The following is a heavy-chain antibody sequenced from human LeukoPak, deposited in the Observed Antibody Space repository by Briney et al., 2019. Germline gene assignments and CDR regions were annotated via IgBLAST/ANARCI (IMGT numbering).Heavy chain of an antibody. Sequence: GASVKVSCKASGHTFTSYDINWVRQATGQGLEWMGWMNPNSGNTAYAQKFQGRVTMTRSTSISTAFMELRSLRSDDTAVYYCARDLKRYCFSTSCYSVASEYWGQGTLVTVSS. V-gene: IGHV1-8*02. J-gene: IGHJ4*02. CDR3: ARDLKRYCFSTSCYSVASEY. CDR1: GHTFTSYD. CDR2: MNPNSGNT. D-gene: IGHD2-2*01.